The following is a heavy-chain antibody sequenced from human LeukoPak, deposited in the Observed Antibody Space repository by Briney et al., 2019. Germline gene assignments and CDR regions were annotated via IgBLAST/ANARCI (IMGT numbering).Heavy chain of an antibody. J-gene: IGHJ4*02. D-gene: IGHD5-24*01. CDR3: AKDQVSGAMTTIPDY. CDR1: GFTFSSYS. Sequence: PGGSLRLSCAASGFTFSSYSMNWVRQAPGKGLEWVSSISSSSSYIYYADSVKGRFTISRDNAKNSLYLQMNSLRAEDTAVYYCAKDQVSGAMTTIPDYWGQGTLVTVSS. CDR2: ISSSSSYI. V-gene: IGHV3-21*04.